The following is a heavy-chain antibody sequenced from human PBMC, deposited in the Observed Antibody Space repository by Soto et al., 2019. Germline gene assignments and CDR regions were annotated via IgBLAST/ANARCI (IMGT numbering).Heavy chain of an antibody. D-gene: IGHD3-3*01. Sequence: GGSLRLSCAASGFTFTNYGLSWVRQAPGKGLEWVSGISDSGYTTFYADSVNGRFTISRDNSKNTLYLQMNSLRAEDTAVYYCAREYDFWSKYYYGMDVWGQGTTVTVSS. CDR2: ISDSGYTT. CDR3: AREYDFWSKYYYGMDV. V-gene: IGHV3-23*01. CDR1: GFTFTNYG. J-gene: IGHJ6*02.